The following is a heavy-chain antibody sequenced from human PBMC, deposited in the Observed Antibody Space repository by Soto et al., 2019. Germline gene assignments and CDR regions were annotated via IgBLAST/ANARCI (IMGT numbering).Heavy chain of an antibody. CDR3: ARSISAYYYGSGITRHCYYGMYX. Sequence: GEALKSSWKGSGYSFTSSWIGWVRQMPGKGLELMVIIYPGDSDTRYSPSFQGQVTIAAYKSIRTAYLQWSSLKASDTAMYYCARSISAYYYGSGITRHCYYGMYXWGQGTTFTVS. CDR2: IYPGDSDT. J-gene: IGHJ6*02. V-gene: IGHV5-51*01. CDR1: GYSFTSSW. D-gene: IGHD3-10*01.